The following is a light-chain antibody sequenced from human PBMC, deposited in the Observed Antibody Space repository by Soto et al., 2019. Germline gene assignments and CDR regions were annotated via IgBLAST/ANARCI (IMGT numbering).Light chain of an antibody. V-gene: IGLV2-14*01. J-gene: IGLJ3*02. CDR3: SSYTGSNTWV. Sequence: QSALTQPASVSGSPGQSIAISCTGTASDIGGYNHVSWYQQHPGKAPKLIIFEVSDRPSGVVDRFSASKSGNTASLTISGLQAEDEADYYCSSYTGSNTWVFGGGTKVTVL. CDR2: EVS. CDR1: ASDIGGYNH.